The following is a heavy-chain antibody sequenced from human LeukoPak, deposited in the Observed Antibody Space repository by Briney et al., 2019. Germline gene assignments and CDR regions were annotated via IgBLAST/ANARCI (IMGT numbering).Heavy chain of an antibody. J-gene: IGHJ4*01. CDR3: VRDLTSGARFGF. V-gene: IGHV3-30*04. CDR1: GFTFTDYA. Sequence: GGSLRLSCVASGFTFTDYAFNWVRQTPGKGMEWVAIISSDGNTQSYADPLKGRFTISRDNFRDTVFLELTTLRPEHTGLYYCVRDLTSGARFGFWGPGTLVTVSS. D-gene: IGHD3-9*01. CDR2: ISSDGNTQ.